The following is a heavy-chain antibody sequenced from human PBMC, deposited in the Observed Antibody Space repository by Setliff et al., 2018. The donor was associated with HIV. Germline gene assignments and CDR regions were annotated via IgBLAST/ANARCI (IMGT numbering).Heavy chain of an antibody. J-gene: IGHJ5*02. CDR1: GFTVSSDY. D-gene: IGHD1-26*01. Sequence: PGGSLRLSCAASGFTVSSDYMSWVRQAPGKGLEWLSTIYGGASTYYADSVKGRFTISRDNSKNTLYLQMNSLRAEDTAVYYCARVYSEKFDPWGQGTLVTVSS. CDR3: ARVYSEKFDP. V-gene: IGHV3-53*01. CDR2: IYGGAST.